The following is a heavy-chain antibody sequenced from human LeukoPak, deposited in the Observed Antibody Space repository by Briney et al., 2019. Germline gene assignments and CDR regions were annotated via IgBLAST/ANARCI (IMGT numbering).Heavy chain of an antibody. D-gene: IGHD2-2*01. CDR2: ISGSGGST. Sequence: GGSLRLSCAASGFTFSSYAMSWVRQAPGKGLEWVSAISGSGGSTYYADSVKGRFTISRDNSKNTLYLQMNSLRAEDTAVYYCASGVGSTSCLDYWGQGTLVTVSS. CDR1: GFTFSSYA. CDR3: ASGVGSTSCLDY. J-gene: IGHJ4*02. V-gene: IGHV3-23*01.